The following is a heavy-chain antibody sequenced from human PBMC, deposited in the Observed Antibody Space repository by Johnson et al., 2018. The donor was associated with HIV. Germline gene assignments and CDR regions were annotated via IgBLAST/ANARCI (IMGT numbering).Heavy chain of an antibody. CDR2: IRSKANSYAT. CDR3: ARVPPWALGATGWLDAFDI. V-gene: IGHV3-73*01. CDR1: GFTFSGSA. Sequence: VQLVESGGGLVQPGGSLKLSCAASGFTFSGSAMHWVRQASGKGLEWVGRIRSKANSYATAYAASVKGRFTISRDDSKNTLSLQMNSLRAEDTAVYYCARVPPWALGATGWLDAFDIWGQGTMVTVSS. D-gene: IGHD1-26*01. J-gene: IGHJ3*02.